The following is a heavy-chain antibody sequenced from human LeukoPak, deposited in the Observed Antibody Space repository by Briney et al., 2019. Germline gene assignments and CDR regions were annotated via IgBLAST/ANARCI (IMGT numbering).Heavy chain of an antibody. J-gene: IGHJ4*02. Sequence: GGSLRLSCAASGFTFSSYAMSWVRQAPGKGLEWVSAISGSGGSTHYADSVKGRFTISRDNSKNTLYLQMNSLRAEDTAVYYCAKVPGSGSYRLSPLDYWGQGTLVTVSS. V-gene: IGHV3-23*01. CDR2: ISGSGGST. CDR3: AKVPGSGSYRLSPLDY. CDR1: GFTFSSYA. D-gene: IGHD1-26*01.